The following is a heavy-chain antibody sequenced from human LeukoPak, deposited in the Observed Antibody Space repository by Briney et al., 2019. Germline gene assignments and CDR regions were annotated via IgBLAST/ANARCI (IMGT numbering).Heavy chain of an antibody. CDR3: AKDVGFMVRGVINLTLDY. CDR2: ISSSSSYI. CDR1: GFIFSSYA. Sequence: PGGSLRLSCAASGFIFSSYAMHWVRQAPGKGLEWVSSISSSSSYIYYADSVKGRFTISRDNSKNTLYLQMNSLRAEDTAVYYCAKDVGFMVRGVINLTLDYWGQGTLVTVSS. J-gene: IGHJ4*02. V-gene: IGHV3-21*01. D-gene: IGHD3-10*01.